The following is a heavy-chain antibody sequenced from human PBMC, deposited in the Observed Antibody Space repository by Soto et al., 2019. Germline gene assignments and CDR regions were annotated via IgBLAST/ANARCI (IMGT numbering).Heavy chain of an antibody. CDR3: AIERMSSWYFDS. J-gene: IGHJ4*02. CDR2: ISGSGTTI. Sequence: EVQLVESGGGLVQPGGSLRLSCAASGLTFSSYNMNWVRQAPGKGLEWVSHISGSGTTIYYADSVKGRFTISRDNAENSMYQQMNSLRAEDTAVYYCAIERMSSWYFDSWGQGTLVTVSS. V-gene: IGHV3-48*01. D-gene: IGHD6-13*01. CDR1: GLTFSSYN.